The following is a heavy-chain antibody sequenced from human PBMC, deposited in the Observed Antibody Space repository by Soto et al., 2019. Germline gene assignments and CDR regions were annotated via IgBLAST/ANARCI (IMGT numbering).Heavy chain of an antibody. D-gene: IGHD2-15*01. Sequence: EVQLVESGGGLVKPGGSLRLSCAASGFTFSSYSMNWVRQAPGKGREWVSSISSSSSYIYYADSMKGLFTISRDNAKNSLYLQMNSLRAEDTAVYYCARLAGYCSGGSCPYGMDVWGQGTTVTVSS. J-gene: IGHJ6*02. CDR2: ISSSSSYI. CDR3: ARLAGYCSGGSCPYGMDV. V-gene: IGHV3-21*01. CDR1: GFTFSSYS.